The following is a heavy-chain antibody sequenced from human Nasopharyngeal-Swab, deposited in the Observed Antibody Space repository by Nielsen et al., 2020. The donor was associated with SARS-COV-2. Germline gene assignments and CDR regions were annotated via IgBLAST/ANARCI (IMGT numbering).Heavy chain of an antibody. CDR2: IYDSGRT. J-gene: IGHJ6*03. D-gene: IGHD3-10*01. CDR3: ARVVMARGVSYYYYMDV. V-gene: IGHV4-39*07. Sequence: WIRQRPGKGLGWIGSIYDSGRTYYNPSLKSRVTISVDTSKNQFSLNLSSVTAADTAVYYCARVVMARGVSYYYYMDVWGKGTTVTVSS.